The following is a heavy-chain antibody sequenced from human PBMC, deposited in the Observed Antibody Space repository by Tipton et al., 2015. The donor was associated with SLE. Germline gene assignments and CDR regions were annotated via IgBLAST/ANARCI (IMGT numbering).Heavy chain of an antibody. V-gene: IGHV3-23*01. Sequence: GSLRLSCAASGFTFSSYAMSCVRQAPGKGLEWVSAISGSGGSTYYADSVKGRFTISRDISKNTLYLQMNSLRAEDTAVYYCAKQSYDFWSGSDPWGQGTLVTVSS. D-gene: IGHD3-3*01. CDR2: ISGSGGST. CDR1: GFTFSSYA. J-gene: IGHJ4*02. CDR3: AKQSYDFWSGSDP.